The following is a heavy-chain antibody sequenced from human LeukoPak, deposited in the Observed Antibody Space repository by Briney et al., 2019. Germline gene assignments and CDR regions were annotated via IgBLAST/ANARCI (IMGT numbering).Heavy chain of an antibody. V-gene: IGHV3-53*01. J-gene: IGHJ3*02. CDR2: IYSGGST. Sequence: QPGGSLRLSCAASGFTFNSYNMNWVRQAPGKGLEWVSVIYSGGSTYYADSVKGRFTISGDNSKNTLYLQMNSLRAEDTAVYYCARVVVNDYVWGSYRLGAFDIWGQGTMVTVSS. CDR3: ARVVVNDYVWGSYRLGAFDI. CDR1: GFTFNSYN. D-gene: IGHD3-16*02.